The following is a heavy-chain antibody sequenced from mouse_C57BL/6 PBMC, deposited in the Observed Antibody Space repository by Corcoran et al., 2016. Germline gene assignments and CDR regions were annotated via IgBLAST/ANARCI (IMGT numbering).Heavy chain of an antibody. CDR3: ARRRGYYYGSSYYFDY. CDR2: IYPRSGNT. Sequence: QVQLQQSGAELARPGASVKLSCKASGYTFTSYGISWVKQRTGQGLEWIGEIYPRSGNTYYNETFKGKATLTADKSSSTAYMELRSLTYEDSAVYFCARRRGYYYGSSYYFDYWGQGTTLTVSS. D-gene: IGHD1-1*01. CDR1: GYTFTSYG. J-gene: IGHJ2*01. V-gene: IGHV1-81*01.